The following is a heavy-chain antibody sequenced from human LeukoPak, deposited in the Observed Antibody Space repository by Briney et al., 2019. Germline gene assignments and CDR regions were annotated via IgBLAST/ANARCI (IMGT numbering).Heavy chain of an antibody. D-gene: IGHD3-22*01. CDR3: ARASAYYYDSSGYYGFDY. CDR2: ISRSGDTI. J-gene: IGHJ4*02. V-gene: IGHV3-23*01. Sequence: GGSLRLSCAASGFTFSSYAMAWVRQTPGKRLVWVSTISRSGDTIYYADSVKGRFTISRDNSKNTLYLQMNSLRAEDTAVYYCARASAYYYDSSGYYGFDYWGQGTLVTVSS. CDR1: GFTFSSYA.